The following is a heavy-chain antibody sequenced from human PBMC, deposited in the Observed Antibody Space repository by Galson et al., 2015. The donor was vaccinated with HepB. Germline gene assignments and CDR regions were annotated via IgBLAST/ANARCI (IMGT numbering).Heavy chain of an antibody. V-gene: IGHV3-7*01. D-gene: IGHD3-3*01. CDR3: ASFFYDFWSGYLGV. Sequence: SLRLSCAASGFTFSSYWMSWVRQAPGKGLEWVANIKQDGSEKYYVDSVKGRFTISRDNAKNSLYLQMNSLRAEDTAVYYCASFFYDFWSGYLGVWGQGTTVTVSS. CDR2: IKQDGSEK. CDR1: GFTFSSYW. J-gene: IGHJ6*02.